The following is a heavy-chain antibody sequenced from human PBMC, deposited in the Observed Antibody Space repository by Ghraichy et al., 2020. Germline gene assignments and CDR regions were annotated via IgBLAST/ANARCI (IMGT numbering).Heavy chain of an antibody. D-gene: IGHD2-2*01. CDR1: GGSINSYY. J-gene: IGHJ6*02. CDR2: INYSGST. V-gene: IGHV4-59*01. Sequence: SETLSLTCTVSGGSINSYYWSWIRQPPGKGLEWIVYINYSGSTNYNPSLKSRVTISVETSKNQFSLKLTSVTAADTAVYYCARDRAYCNSTSCYYYGMDVWGQGTTVTVSS. CDR3: ARDRAYCNSTSCYYYGMDV.